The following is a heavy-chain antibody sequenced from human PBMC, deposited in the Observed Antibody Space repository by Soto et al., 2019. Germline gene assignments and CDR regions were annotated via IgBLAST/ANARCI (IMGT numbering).Heavy chain of an antibody. CDR1: GFTFSVSG. J-gene: IGHJ6*02. V-gene: IGHV3-30*03. Sequence: VGSLRLSCAASGFTFSVSGMHWVRHAPGKGLEWVAVISYDGSNKYYADSVKGRFTISRDNSKNTLYLQMNSLRAEDTAVYYCAYPTTVTDHDYYYYGMDVWGQGTTVTVSS. CDR3: AYPTTVTDHDYYYYGMDV. CDR2: ISYDGSNK. D-gene: IGHD4-17*01.